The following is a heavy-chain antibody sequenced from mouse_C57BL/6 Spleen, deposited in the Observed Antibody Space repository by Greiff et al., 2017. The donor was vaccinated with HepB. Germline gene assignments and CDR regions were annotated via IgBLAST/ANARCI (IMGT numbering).Heavy chain of an antibody. Sequence: QVQLQQSGAELVKPGASVKLSCKASGYTFTEYTIHWVKQRSGQGLEWIGWFYPGSGSIKYNEKFKDKATLTADKSSSAVYMELSRLTSEDSAVYFCARHERAPYCNYPYAMDYWGQGTSVTVSS. CDR1: GYTFTEYT. CDR3: ARHERAPYCNYPYAMDY. J-gene: IGHJ4*01. CDR2: FYPGSGSI. V-gene: IGHV1-62-2*01. D-gene: IGHD2-1*01.